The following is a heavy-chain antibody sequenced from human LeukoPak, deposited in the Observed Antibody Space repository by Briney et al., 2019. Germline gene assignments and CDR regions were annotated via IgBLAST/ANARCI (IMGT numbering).Heavy chain of an antibody. J-gene: IGHJ4*02. V-gene: IGHV3-7*03. CDR3: ARALSA. CDR2: IKEDGTET. D-gene: IGHD3-3*01. Sequence: GGSLRLSCAASGCMFSSNWMSWVRLAPGKGLEWVANIKEDGTETYYVDSVKGRFTISRDNAKNSLYLQMNSLRVEDTAIYYCARALSAWGQGTLVTVSS. CDR1: GCMFSSNW.